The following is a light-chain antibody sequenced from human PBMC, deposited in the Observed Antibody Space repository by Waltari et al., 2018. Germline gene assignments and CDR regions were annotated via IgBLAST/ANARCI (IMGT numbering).Light chain of an antibody. V-gene: IGKV1-39*01. CDR1: QTISSY. J-gene: IGKJ1*01. Sequence: DIQMTQSPSSLSASVGDRVTITCRASQTISSYLTWYQQKLGKAPKLLIYAASSLQSGVPSRFSGSGSGTDFTLTISSLQFEDLATYYCQQSYSMPRTFGQGTKVEIK. CDR3: QQSYSMPRT. CDR2: AAS.